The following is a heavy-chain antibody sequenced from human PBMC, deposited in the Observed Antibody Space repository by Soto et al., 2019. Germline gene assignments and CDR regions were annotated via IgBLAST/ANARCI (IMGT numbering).Heavy chain of an antibody. D-gene: IGHD6-13*01. CDR2: ISYDGSNK. J-gene: IGHJ6*02. Sequence: QVQLVESGGGVVQPGRSLRLFCAASGFTFSSYGMHWVRQAPGKGLEWVAVISYDGSNKYYADSVKGRFTISRDNSKNTLYLQMNSLRAEDTAVYYCARSSWTYYYYGMDVWGQGTTVTVSS. V-gene: IGHV3-30*03. CDR1: GFTFSSYG. CDR3: ARSSWTYYYYGMDV.